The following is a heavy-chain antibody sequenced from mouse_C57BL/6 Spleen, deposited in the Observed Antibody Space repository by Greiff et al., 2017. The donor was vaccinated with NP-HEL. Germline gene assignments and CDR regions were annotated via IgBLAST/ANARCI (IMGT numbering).Heavy chain of an antibody. CDR3: TRGGLLRSWFAY. CDR2: ISSGGDYI. D-gene: IGHD1-1*01. V-gene: IGHV5-9-1*02. J-gene: IGHJ3*01. CDR1: GFTFSSYA. Sequence: EVKLVESGEGLVKPGGSLKLSCAASGFTFSSYAMSWVRQTPETRLEWFAYISSGGDYIYYADTVKGRFTIARDNARNTLYLQMSSLKSEDTAMYYGTRGGLLRSWFAYWGQGTLVTVSA.